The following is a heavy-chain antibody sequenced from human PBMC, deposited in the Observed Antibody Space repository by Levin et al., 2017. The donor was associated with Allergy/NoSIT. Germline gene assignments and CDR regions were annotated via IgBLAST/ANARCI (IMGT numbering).Heavy chain of an antibody. D-gene: IGHD4-17*01. Sequence: GGSLRLSCAASGFTFSDYYMSWIRQAPGKGLEWVSYISSSGSTIYYADSVKGRFTISRDNAKNSLYLQMNSLRAEDTAVYYCAREPSRGDYVFRYYYGMDVWGQGTTVTVSS. CDR2: ISSSGSTI. CDR3: AREPSRGDYVFRYYYGMDV. CDR1: GFTFSDYY. V-gene: IGHV3-11*01. J-gene: IGHJ6*02.